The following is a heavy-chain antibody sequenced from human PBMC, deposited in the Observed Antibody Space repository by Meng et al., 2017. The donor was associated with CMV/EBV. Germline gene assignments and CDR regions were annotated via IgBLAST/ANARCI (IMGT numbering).Heavy chain of an antibody. CDR3: ARGGGVGALGY. CDR1: GFTFSSYA. CDR2: ISYDGSNK. Sequence: QVQLVEPGGGVVQPGRSLRLSCAASGFTFSSYAMHWVRQAPGKGLEWVAVISYDGSNKYYADSVKGRFTISRDNSKNTLYLQMNSLRAEDTAVYYCARGGGVGALGYWGQGTLVTVSS. D-gene: IGHD1-26*01. V-gene: IGHV3-30-3*01. J-gene: IGHJ4*02.